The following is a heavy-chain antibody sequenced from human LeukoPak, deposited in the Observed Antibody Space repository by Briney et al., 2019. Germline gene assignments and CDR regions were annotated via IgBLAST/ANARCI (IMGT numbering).Heavy chain of an antibody. CDR2: ISYDGSNK. CDR3: AKDRSAYIVLYYYMDV. D-gene: IGHD2-8*01. V-gene: IGHV3-30-3*01. Sequence: PGGSLRLSCAASGFTFSSYAMHWVRQAPGKGLEWVAVISYDGSNKYYADSVKGRFTISRDNSKNTLYLQMNSLRAEDTAVYYCAKDRSAYIVLYYYMDVWGKGTTVTVSS. J-gene: IGHJ6*03. CDR1: GFTFSSYA.